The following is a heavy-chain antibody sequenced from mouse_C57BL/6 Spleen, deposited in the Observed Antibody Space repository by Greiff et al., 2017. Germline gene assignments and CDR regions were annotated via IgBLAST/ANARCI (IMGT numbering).Heavy chain of an antibody. CDR1: GYTFTDYN. D-gene: IGHD2-1*01. CDR3: ARSRGNSWFAY. CDR2: INPNNGGT. V-gene: IGHV1-22*01. J-gene: IGHJ3*01. Sequence: EVQGVESGPELVKPGASVKMSCKASGYTFTDYNMHWVKQSHGKSLEWIGYINPNNGGTSYNQKFKGKATLTVNKSSSTAYMELRSLTSEDSAVYYCARSRGNSWFAYWGQGTLVTVSA.